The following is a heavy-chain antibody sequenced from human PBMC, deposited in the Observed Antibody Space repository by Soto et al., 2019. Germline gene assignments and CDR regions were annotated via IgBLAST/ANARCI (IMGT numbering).Heavy chain of an antibody. Sequence: SETLSLTCPVSGCSISSGGYYWSWIRQHPGKGLEWIGYIYYSGSTYYNPSLKSRVTISVDTSKNQFSLKLSSVTAADTAVYYCARDTPSYDSSGYHFDYWGQGTLVTVSS. CDR2: IYYSGST. CDR3: ARDTPSYDSSGYHFDY. CDR1: GCSISSGGYY. J-gene: IGHJ4*02. V-gene: IGHV4-31*03. D-gene: IGHD3-22*01.